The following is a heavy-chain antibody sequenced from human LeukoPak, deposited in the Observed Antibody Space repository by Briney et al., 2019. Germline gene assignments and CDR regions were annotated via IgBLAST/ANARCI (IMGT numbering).Heavy chain of an antibody. D-gene: IGHD2-21*01. CDR1: GGSISSYY. V-gene: IGHV4-4*07. CDR3: ARDGLAYCGGECYTKWFDP. J-gene: IGHJ5*02. Sequence: SETLSLTCTVSGGSISSYYWSWIRQPAGKGMEWIGRIYTSGSTNYNPSLKSRVTMSVDTSKNQFSLKLSSVTAADTAVYYCARDGLAYCGGECYTKWFDPWGQGTLVTVSS. CDR2: IYTSGST.